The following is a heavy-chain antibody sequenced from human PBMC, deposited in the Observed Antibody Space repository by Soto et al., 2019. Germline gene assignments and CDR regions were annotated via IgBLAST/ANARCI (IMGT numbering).Heavy chain of an antibody. D-gene: IGHD5-12*01. CDR2: ISSNSRHI. Sequence: EVELVESGGGLGQPGRSLRLSCAASGFTFDGYAMHWVRQAPGKGLEWVSGISSNSRHIGYGDTVQGRFTISRGNAKNSLYLQMNSLTPEDTALYYCAREGSGYERGFDYWGQGTLVTVSS. CDR3: AREGSGYERGFDY. J-gene: IGHJ4*02. V-gene: IGHV3-9*01. CDR1: GFTFDGYA.